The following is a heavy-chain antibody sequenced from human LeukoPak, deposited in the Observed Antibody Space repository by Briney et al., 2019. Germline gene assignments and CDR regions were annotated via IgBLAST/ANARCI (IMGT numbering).Heavy chain of an antibody. V-gene: IGHV3-53*01. CDR3: ASSIGGAASSNWFAA. Sequence: GGSLRLSCAASGFTVSDNYVTWVRQVPGKGLEWVSIVYNSDTTSSADSVKGRFTISRDNAENTVYLQMTSLRLEDTAVYYCASSIGGAASSNWFAAWGQGTLVTVSS. D-gene: IGHD3-22*01. J-gene: IGHJ5*02. CDR2: VYNSDTT. CDR1: GFTVSDNY.